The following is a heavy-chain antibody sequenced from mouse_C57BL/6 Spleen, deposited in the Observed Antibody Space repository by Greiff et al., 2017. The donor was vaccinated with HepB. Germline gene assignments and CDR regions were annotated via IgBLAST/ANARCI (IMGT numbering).Heavy chain of an antibody. CDR1: GYTFTDYY. V-gene: IGHV1-76*01. CDR2: IYPGSGNT. Sequence: VQLQQSGAELVRPGASVKLSCKASGYTFTDYYINWVKQRPGQGLEWIARIYPGSGNTYYNEKFKGKATLTAEKSSSTAYMQLSSLTSEDSAVYFCARRGGYYNAMDYWGQGTSVTVSS. CDR3: ARRGGYYNAMDY. J-gene: IGHJ4*01. D-gene: IGHD2-2*01.